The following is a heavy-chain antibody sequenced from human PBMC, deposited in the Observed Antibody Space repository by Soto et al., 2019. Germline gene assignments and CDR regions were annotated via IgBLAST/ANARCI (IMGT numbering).Heavy chain of an antibody. CDR3: ARGEPHHYFDY. D-gene: IGHD3-16*01. CDR1: GFTVSTNY. J-gene: IGHJ4*02. Sequence: EVQLVESGGGLVQPGGSLRLSCAASGFTVSTNYMNWVRQAPGKGLEWVSVIYSGGSTYYADSVKGRFTISRDNSKNTLSLQMNSLRVEDTAVYYCARGEPHHYFDYWGQGTLVTVSS. CDR2: IYSGGST. V-gene: IGHV3-66*01.